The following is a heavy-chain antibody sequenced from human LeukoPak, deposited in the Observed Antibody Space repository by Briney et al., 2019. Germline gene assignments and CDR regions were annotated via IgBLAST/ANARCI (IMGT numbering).Heavy chain of an antibody. Sequence: GGSLRLSCAASGFTFSSYAMSWVRQAPGKGLEWVSAISGSGGSTYYADSVKGRFTISRDNAKNSLYLQMNSLRAEDTAVYYCARDLPASYCGGDCYFDYWGQGTLVTVSS. J-gene: IGHJ4*02. D-gene: IGHD2-21*02. CDR2: ISGSGGST. CDR3: ARDLPASYCGGDCYFDY. V-gene: IGHV3-23*01. CDR1: GFTFSSYA.